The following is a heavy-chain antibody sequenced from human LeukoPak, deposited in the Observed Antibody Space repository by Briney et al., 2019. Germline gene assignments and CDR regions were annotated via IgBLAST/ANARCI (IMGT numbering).Heavy chain of an antibody. V-gene: IGHV3-7*01. CDR2: INQDGTEK. CDR1: GFSFTTYW. CDR3: ARGSSGWRGYYYYYMDV. Sequence: GGSLRLSCAASGFSFTTYWMSWVRQAPGKGLEWVANINQDGTEKYYVDSVKGRFTISRDNAKNSLYLQMNSLRAEDTAVYYCARGSSGWRGYYYYYMDVWGKGTTVTISS. J-gene: IGHJ6*03. D-gene: IGHD6-19*01.